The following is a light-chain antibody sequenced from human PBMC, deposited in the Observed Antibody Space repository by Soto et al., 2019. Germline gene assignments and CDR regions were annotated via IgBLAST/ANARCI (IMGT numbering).Light chain of an antibody. J-gene: IGKJ1*01. CDR1: QSISSW. CDR2: KAS. V-gene: IGKV1-5*03. CDR3: QQYNDKWP. Sequence: DIQMTQSPSTLSASVGDRVTITCLARQSISSWLAWYQHKPGKAPNLLLYKASSLQSGVPSRFIGSGSGTEFTLIISSLQTDYCGTYYCQQYNDKWPFGQGTKVEIK.